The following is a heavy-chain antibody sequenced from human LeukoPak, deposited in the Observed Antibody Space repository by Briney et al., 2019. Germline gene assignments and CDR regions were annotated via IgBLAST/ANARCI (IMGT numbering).Heavy chain of an antibody. D-gene: IGHD3-16*01. V-gene: IGHV3-74*01. CDR1: GFSFSTYW. J-gene: IGHJ4*02. CDR3: SSQISRGGN. CDR2: ITPDGSST. Sequence: GGSLRLSCAASGFSFSTYWMRWVRQVPGKGPEWVSHITPDGSSTNYADSVKGRFTISRDNAKNTLYLQMNSLRAEDTAVYYCSSQISRGGNWGQGTLVTVSS.